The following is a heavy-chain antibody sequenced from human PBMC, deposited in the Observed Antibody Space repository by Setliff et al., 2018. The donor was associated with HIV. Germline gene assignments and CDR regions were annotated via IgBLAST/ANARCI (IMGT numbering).Heavy chain of an antibody. V-gene: IGHV4-4*07. CDR1: GDSTGYYY. CDR3: ARDRIEVVVDGPHDVFDV. D-gene: IGHD2-15*01. Sequence: PSETLSLTFTVSGDSTGYYYWSWIRQPAGRGLEWMGRIHTSGSTNYNPSLTSRVTLSVDTSKNQFFLKLTSLSAADTAVYYCARDRIEVVVDGPHDVFDVWGRGTTVTVSS. J-gene: IGHJ3*01. CDR2: IHTSGST.